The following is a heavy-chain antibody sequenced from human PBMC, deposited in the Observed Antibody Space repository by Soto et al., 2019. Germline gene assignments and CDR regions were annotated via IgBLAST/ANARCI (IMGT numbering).Heavy chain of an antibody. J-gene: IGHJ4*02. CDR1: GFTFSSYA. V-gene: IGHV3-23*01. Sequence: GGSLRLSCAASGFTFSSYAMSWVRQAPGKGLEWVSAISGSGGSTYYVDSVKGRFTISRDNSKNTLYLQMNSLRAEDTAVYYCARALLSITMIVVVPPYYFDYWGQGTLVTVSS. CDR2: ISGSGGST. CDR3: ARALLSITMIVVVPPYYFDY. D-gene: IGHD3-22*01.